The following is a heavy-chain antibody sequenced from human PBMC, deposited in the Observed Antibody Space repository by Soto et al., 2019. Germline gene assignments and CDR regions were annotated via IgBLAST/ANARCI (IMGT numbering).Heavy chain of an antibody. D-gene: IGHD7-27*01. Sequence: QVQLQESGPGLVKPSETLSLTCTVSGGSINNHYWSWIRQPPGKGLEWIGYIYYSGSTNYNPSLKSRVTMSVDTSKNYCYLNLTSLTAADTAIYYCARANWYSEYWGQGTLVTVSS. CDR3: ARANWYSEY. CDR2: IYYSGST. J-gene: IGHJ4*02. V-gene: IGHV4-59*11. CDR1: GGSINNHY.